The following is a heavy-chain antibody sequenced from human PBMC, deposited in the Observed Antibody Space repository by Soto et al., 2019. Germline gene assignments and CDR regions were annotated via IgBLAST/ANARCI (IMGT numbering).Heavy chain of an antibody. CDR3: ARGLYYYDSSGPRNNAFDI. CDR2: INAGNGNT. D-gene: IGHD3-22*01. Sequence: ASVKVSCKASGCTFTSYAMHWVRQAPGQRLEWMGWINAGNGNTKYSQKFQGRVTITRDTSASTAYMELSSLRSEDTAVYYCARGLYYYDSSGPRNNAFDIWGQGTMVTVSS. V-gene: IGHV1-3*01. CDR1: GCTFTSYA. J-gene: IGHJ3*02.